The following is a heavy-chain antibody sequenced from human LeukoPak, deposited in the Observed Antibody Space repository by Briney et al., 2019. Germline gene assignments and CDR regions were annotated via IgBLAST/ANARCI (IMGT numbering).Heavy chain of an antibody. CDR1: GFTFGDCG. D-gene: IGHD3-16*01. V-gene: IGHV3-20*04. CDR3: ARDLARGGPEARLHYYMDV. J-gene: IGHJ6*03. Sequence: GGPLRLSCEASGFTFGDCGMSWVRQAPGKGLEWVSGINWNGGSPRYADSVKGRFTISRDNAKNSLYLQMNSLRAEDTALYYCARDLARGGPEARLHYYMDVWGEGTTVTVSS. CDR2: INWNGGSP.